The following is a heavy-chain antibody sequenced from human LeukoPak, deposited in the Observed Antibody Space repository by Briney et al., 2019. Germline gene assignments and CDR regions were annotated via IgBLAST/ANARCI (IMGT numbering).Heavy chain of an antibody. V-gene: IGHV3-7*04. CDR2: INEDGSEK. Sequence: SGGSLRDSCAPSGFTFIRDLLSRVRQAPGKGLEWVAHINEDGSEKNYVDPVKGRFTISRDNAKNSLYLQMKSLRAEDTAVYYCSADRHVGSTGCYYNYWGQGTLVTVSS. CDR1: GFTFIRDL. CDR3: SADRHVGSTGCYYNY. J-gene: IGHJ4*02. D-gene: IGHD3-22*01.